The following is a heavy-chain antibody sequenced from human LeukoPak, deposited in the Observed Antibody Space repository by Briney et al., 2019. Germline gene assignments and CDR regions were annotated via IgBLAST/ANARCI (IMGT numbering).Heavy chain of an antibody. J-gene: IGHJ4*02. Sequence: ASVKVSCKASGYTFTGYYMHWVRQAPGQGLEWMGWINPNSGGTNYAQKFQGRVTMTRDTSISTAYMELSRLRSDDTAVYYCAKEEGQVPGPLVVAGTYYFDYWGQGTLVTVSS. CDR3: AKEEGQVPGPLVVAGTYYFDY. CDR2: INPNSGGT. CDR1: GYTFTGYY. D-gene: IGHD2-15*01. V-gene: IGHV1-2*02.